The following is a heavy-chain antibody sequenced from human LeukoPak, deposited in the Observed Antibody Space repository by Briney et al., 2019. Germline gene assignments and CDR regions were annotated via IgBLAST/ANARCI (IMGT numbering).Heavy chain of an antibody. CDR1: ALTFSSDG. D-gene: IGHD5-18*01. CDR3: ARARGYHHGPQDYYFDY. V-gene: IGHV3-48*02. Sequence: GGSLRLSCAASALTFSSDGMSSVRQAPGKGLEWVSYIRSSSSTMYYADSVKGRFTISRDNAKSSLYLQMSSLRDEDKAVYYCARARGYHHGPQDYYFDYWGQGTLVTVSS. CDR2: IRSSSSTM. J-gene: IGHJ4*02.